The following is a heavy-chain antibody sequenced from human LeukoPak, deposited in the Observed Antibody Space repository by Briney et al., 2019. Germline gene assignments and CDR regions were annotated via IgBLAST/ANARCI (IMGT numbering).Heavy chain of an antibody. CDR2: ISSDGHVE. Sequence: GGSLRLSCVASGLSVSSNYMSWVRQAPGKGLEWVSHISSDGHVETYVDSVRGRLAMSRDNAKNFLFLQMNGLRAEDTAVYYCARDTLNGPFVISLDYWGQGALVTVSS. V-gene: IGHV3-11*04. D-gene: IGHD3-9*01. J-gene: IGHJ4*02. CDR3: ARDTLNGPFVISLDY. CDR1: GLSVSSNY.